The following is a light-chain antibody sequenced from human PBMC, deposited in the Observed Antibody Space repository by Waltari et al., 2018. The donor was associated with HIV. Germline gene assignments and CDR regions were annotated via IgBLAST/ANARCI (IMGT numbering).Light chain of an antibody. CDR2: TAS. CDR3: QHSYNTPRT. CDR1: QSIGNY. J-gene: IGKJ3*01. V-gene: IGKV1-39*01. Sequence: DIQMTQSPSSLSASVGDRVTITCRASQSIGNYLNWYQQKAGEAPKLLIHTASRLHTGIPSRFSASGSGTDFTLTIRGLQPEDFATYFCQHSYNTPRTFGPGTRVHV.